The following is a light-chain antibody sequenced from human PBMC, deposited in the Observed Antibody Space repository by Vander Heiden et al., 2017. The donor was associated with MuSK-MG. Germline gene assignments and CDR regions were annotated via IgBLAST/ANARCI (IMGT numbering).Light chain of an antibody. CDR2: AAS. CDR3: QQSYSTPIT. Sequence: DIKMTQSPSSLSASVGDRVTITCRASQSISSNLNWYQQKPGQAPKLLIYAASSLQSGIPSRFSGSGSGTDFTLTISSLQPEDFATYYCQQSYSTPITFGQGTRLEIK. J-gene: IGKJ5*01. V-gene: IGKV1-39*01. CDR1: QSISSN.